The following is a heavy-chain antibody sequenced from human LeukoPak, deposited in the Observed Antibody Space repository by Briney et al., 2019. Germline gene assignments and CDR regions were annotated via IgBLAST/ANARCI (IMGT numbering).Heavy chain of an antibody. Sequence: SQTLSLTCTVSGGSISSGGYYWSWIRQHPGKGLEWIGYIYYSGSTYYNPSLKSRVTISVDTSKTQFSLKLSSVTAADTAEYYCATYSSSSNIFDYWGQGTLVTVSS. J-gene: IGHJ4*02. CDR2: IYYSGST. D-gene: IGHD6-6*01. CDR1: GGSISSGGYY. V-gene: IGHV4-31*03. CDR3: ATYSSSSNIFDY.